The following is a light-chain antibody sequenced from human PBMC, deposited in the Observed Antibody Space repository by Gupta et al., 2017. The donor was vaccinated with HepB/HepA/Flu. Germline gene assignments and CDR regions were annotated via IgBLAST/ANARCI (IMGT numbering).Light chain of an antibody. CDR1: SITSYY. J-gene: IGLJ2*01. CDR3: SSRDNNGNHRE. Sequence: SSELTQDPAVSVALGQTVRTTCQGDSITSYYASRYQQKPGQDPALVNYGKNKRPSGITDRFSGSTSGNTASLTITAAQAEDEDDDYCSSRDNNGNHREFGGGTKLTVL. V-gene: IGLV3-19*01. CDR2: GKN.